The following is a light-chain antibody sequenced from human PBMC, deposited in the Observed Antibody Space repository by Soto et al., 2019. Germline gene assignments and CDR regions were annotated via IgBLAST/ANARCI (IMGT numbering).Light chain of an antibody. Sequence: PGERATLSCRASQSFSSYLAWYQQKPGQAPRLLIYDASKRATGIPARFSGRGSGTDFTLTISSLEPEDFAVYYCQQRSNWPPLITFGQGTRLYIK. J-gene: IGKJ5*01. V-gene: IGKV3-11*01. CDR3: QQRSNWPPLIT. CDR2: DAS. CDR1: QSFSSY.